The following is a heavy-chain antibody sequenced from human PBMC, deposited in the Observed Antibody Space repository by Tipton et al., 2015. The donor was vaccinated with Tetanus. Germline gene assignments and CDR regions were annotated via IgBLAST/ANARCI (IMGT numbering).Heavy chain of an antibody. J-gene: IGHJ4*02. CDR1: GGSISSSSYY. CDR2: IYYSGST. Sequence: TLSLTCTVSGGSISSSSYYWGWIRQPPGKGLEWIGSIYYSGSTYYNPSLKSRVTISVDTSKNQFSLKLSSVTAADTAVYYCAREYSSGWYEGPDYWGQGTLVTVSS. D-gene: IGHD6-19*01. V-gene: IGHV4-39*02. CDR3: AREYSSGWYEGPDY.